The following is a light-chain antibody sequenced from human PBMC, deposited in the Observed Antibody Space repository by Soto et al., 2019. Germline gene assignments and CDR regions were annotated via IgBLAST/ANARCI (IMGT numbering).Light chain of an antibody. J-gene: IGLJ3*02. V-gene: IGLV6-57*01. Sequence: NFMLTQPHSVSESPGKTVIISCTRSSGSIASNYVQWYQQRPGSSPTTVIYEDNQRPSGVPDRFSGSIDSSSNSASLTSSGLENEDEAYYFCQYYDATNQVFGGGTKLTVL. CDR3: QYYDATNQV. CDR1: SGSIASNY. CDR2: EDN.